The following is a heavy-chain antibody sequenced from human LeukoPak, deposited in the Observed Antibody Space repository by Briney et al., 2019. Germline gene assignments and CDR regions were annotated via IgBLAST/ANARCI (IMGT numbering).Heavy chain of an antibody. Sequence: PGGSLRLSCAASGFTFSSYGMHWVRQAPGKGLEWVAVIWYDGSNKYYADSVKGRFTISRDNSKNTLYLQINSLRAEDTAVYYCAREAHAFDIWGQGTMVTVSS. CDR1: GFTFSSYG. J-gene: IGHJ3*02. V-gene: IGHV3-33*01. CDR2: IWYDGSNK. CDR3: AREAHAFDI.